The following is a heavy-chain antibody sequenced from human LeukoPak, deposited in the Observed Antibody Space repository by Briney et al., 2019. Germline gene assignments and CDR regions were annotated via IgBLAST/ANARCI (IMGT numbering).Heavy chain of an antibody. CDR3: ARAIGPRQYYFDY. Sequence: GGSLRLSCAASGFTFSSYGMHWVRQAPGKGLERVAVIWYDGSNKYYADSVKGRFTISRDNSKNTLYLQMNSLRAEDTAVYYCARAIGPRQYYFDYWGQGTLVTVSS. CDR1: GFTFSSYG. CDR2: IWYDGSNK. D-gene: IGHD6-6*01. J-gene: IGHJ4*02. V-gene: IGHV3-33*01.